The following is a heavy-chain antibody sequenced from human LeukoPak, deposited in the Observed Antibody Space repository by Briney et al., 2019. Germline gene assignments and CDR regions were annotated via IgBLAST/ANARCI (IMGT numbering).Heavy chain of an antibody. J-gene: IGHJ4*02. CDR1: GFTFSSYS. CDR2: ISSSSSYI. Sequence: GGSLRLSCAASGFTFSSYSMNWVRQAPGKGLEWVSSISSSSSYIYYADSVKGRFTISRDNAKNSLYLQMNSLRAEDTAVYYCARAGGGSYRDYWGQGTLVTVSS. V-gene: IGHV3-21*01. D-gene: IGHD1-26*01. CDR3: ARAGGGSYRDY.